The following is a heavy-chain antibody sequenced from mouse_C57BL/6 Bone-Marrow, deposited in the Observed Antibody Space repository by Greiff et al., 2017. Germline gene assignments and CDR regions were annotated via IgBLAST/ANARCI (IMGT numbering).Heavy chain of an antibody. CDR1: GFTFSSYG. Sequence: EVKLMESGGDLVKPGGSLKLSCAASGFTFSSYGMSWVRKTPDKRLEWVATISSGGSYTYYPDSVKGRFTISRDNAKNTLYLQMSSLKSEDTAMYYCARIYYYGSSYDWFAYWGQGTLVTVAA. CDR2: ISSGGSYT. CDR3: ARIYYYGSSYDWFAY. V-gene: IGHV5-6*01. J-gene: IGHJ3*01. D-gene: IGHD1-1*01.